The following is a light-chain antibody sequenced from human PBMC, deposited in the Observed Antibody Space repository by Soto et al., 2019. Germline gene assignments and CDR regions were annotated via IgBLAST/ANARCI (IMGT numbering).Light chain of an antibody. Sequence: EVVLTQSPNTLSLSPGESATLSCRASQAVSSTYLVWYQQKPGLAPRLLIYGASSRAPGISDRFSGSGSGTDFTLTISRLEPEDFAVYYCHHCGNSWWTFGEGTNVEIK. V-gene: IGKV3-20*01. CDR2: GAS. CDR1: QAVSSTY. J-gene: IGKJ1*01. CDR3: HHCGNSWWT.